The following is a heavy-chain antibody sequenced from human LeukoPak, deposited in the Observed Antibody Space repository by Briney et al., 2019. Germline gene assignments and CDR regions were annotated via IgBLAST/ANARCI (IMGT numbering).Heavy chain of an antibody. CDR1: GGSISSYY. CDR3: ARGDYYGSGSYYKRWYFDL. D-gene: IGHD3-10*01. J-gene: IGHJ2*01. Sequence: SETLSLTCTVSGGSISSYYWSWIRQPPEKGLEWIGYIYYSGSTNYNPSLKSRVTISVDTSKNQFSLKLSSVTAADTAVYYCARGDYYGSGSYYKRWYFDLWGRGTLVTVSS. V-gene: IGHV4-59*01. CDR2: IYYSGST.